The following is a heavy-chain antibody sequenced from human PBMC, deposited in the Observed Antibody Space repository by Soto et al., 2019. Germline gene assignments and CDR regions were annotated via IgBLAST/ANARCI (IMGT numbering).Heavy chain of an antibody. CDR1: GFTFSSYA. CDR3: AKCIVVVPAAIISNYYYYMDV. Sequence: GSLRLSCAASGFTFSSYAMSWVRQAPGKGLEWVSAISGSGGSTYYADSVKGRFTISRDNSKNTLYLQMNSLRAEDTAVYYGAKCIVVVPAAIISNYYYYMDVWGKGTTVTVSS. CDR2: ISGSGGST. D-gene: IGHD2-2*01. V-gene: IGHV3-23*01. J-gene: IGHJ6*03.